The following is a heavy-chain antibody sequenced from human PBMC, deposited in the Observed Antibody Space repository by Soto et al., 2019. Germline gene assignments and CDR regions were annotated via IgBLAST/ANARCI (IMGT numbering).Heavy chain of an antibody. CDR3: ARHRPAASRYAYYHYMDV. D-gene: IGHD3-9*01. J-gene: IGHJ6*03. CDR2: VYFSGGS. Sequence: QLQLEESGPGLVKPSETLSLICTVSGGSVSSAGYFWGWIRQPPGKGLEWLGSVYFSGGSYCNPSRKSRVAMSVDTSKSQFSLNLTSATAADTAVYYCARHRPAASRYAYYHYMDVWGKGTTVTVSS. CDR1: GGSVSSAGYF. V-gene: IGHV4-39*01.